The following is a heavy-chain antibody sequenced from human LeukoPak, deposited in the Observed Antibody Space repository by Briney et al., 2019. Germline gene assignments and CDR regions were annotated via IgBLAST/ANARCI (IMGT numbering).Heavy chain of an antibody. CDR3: ARDAYYYDSSGYYRYAFDI. D-gene: IGHD3-22*01. Sequence: GASVKVSCKASGGTFSSYAISWVRQAPGQGLEWMGGIIPIFGTANCAQKFQGRVTITTDESTSTAYMELSSLRSEDTAVYYCARDAYYYDSSGYYRYAFDIWGQGTMVTVSS. CDR2: IIPIFGTA. CDR1: GGTFSSYA. V-gene: IGHV1-69*05. J-gene: IGHJ3*02.